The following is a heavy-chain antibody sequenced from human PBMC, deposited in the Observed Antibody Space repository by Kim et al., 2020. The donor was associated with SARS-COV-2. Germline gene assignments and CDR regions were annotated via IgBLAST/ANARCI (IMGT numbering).Heavy chain of an antibody. CDR1: GYTFTSYS. CDR3: ARDLALDYDYIWGGYRDGWCDP. J-gene: IGHJ5*01. CDR2: INPSGGST. Sequence: ASVKVSCKASGYTFTSYSMHWVRQAPGQGLEWMGIINPSGGSTSYAQKFQGRVTMTRDTSTSTVYMELSSLRSEDTAVYYCARDLALDYDYIWGGYRDGWCDPWGQGPLVTVS. V-gene: IGHV1-46*01. D-gene: IGHD3-16*02.